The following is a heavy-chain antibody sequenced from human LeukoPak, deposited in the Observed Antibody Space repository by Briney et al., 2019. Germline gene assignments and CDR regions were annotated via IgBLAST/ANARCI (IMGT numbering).Heavy chain of an antibody. V-gene: IGHV1-69*13. CDR3: AREHSSSWYTGWFDP. CDR2: IIPIFGTA. Sequence: ASVKVSCKAPGGTFSSYAISWVRQAPGQGLEWMGGIIPIFGTANYAQKFQGRVTITADESTSTAYVELSSLRSEDTAVYYCAREHSSSWYTGWFDPWGQGTLVTVSS. D-gene: IGHD6-13*01. J-gene: IGHJ5*02. CDR1: GGTFSSYA.